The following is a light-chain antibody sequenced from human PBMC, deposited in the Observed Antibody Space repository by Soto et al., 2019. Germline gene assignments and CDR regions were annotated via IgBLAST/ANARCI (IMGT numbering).Light chain of an antibody. V-gene: IGKV3-20*01. CDR1: QSVSSN. J-gene: IGKJ5*01. CDR2: GAS. Sequence: EIVMTQSPATLFVSPGERATLSCRATQSVSSNIAWYQQKPGQAPRLLIYGASNRATGIPDRFSGRGSGTDFTLSISRLEPEDFAVYSCQQYGTSPITFGQGTRLEIK. CDR3: QQYGTSPIT.